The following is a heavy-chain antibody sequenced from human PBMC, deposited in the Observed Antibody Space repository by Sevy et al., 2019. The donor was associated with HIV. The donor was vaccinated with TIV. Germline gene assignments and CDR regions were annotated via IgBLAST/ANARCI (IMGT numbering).Heavy chain of an antibody. CDR2: IYYSGST. V-gene: IGHV4-59*01. Sequence: SETLSLTCTVSGGSISSYYWSWIRQPPGKGLEWIGYIYYSGSTNYNPSLKSRVTISVDTSKNQFSLKLSSVTAADTAVYYCARVGPVPKAAFDIWGQGTMVTVSS. J-gene: IGHJ3*02. CDR3: ARVGPVPKAAFDI. CDR1: GGSISSYY.